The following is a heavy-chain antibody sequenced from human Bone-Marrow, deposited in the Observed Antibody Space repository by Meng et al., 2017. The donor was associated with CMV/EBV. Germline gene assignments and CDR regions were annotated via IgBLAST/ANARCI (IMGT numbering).Heavy chain of an antibody. J-gene: IGHJ4*02. CDR2: ISAYNGNT. D-gene: IGHD3-16*01. V-gene: IGHV1-18*01. CDR3: ARVPLRWGSFPLD. CDR1: GYTFTSYG. Sequence: QCQLVPLVTEVTKPGASVKVSCKASGYTFTSYGISWVRQAPGQGLEWMGWISAYNGNTNYAQKLQGRVTMTTDTSTSTAYMELRSLRSDDTAVYYCARVPLRWGSFPLDWGQGTLVTVSS.